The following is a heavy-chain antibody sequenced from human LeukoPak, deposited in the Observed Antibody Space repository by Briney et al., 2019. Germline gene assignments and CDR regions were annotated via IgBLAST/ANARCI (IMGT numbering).Heavy chain of an antibody. CDR2: IYTSGST. CDR1: GGSFSGYY. Sequence: PSETLSLTCAVYGGSFSGYYWSWIRQPAGKGLEWIGRIYTSGSTNYNPSLKSRVTISVDTSKNQFSLKLSSVTAADTAVYYCARDLGTMVRGSRRGYDGYYYYMDVWGKGTTVTISS. J-gene: IGHJ6*03. D-gene: IGHD3-10*01. CDR3: ARDLGTMVRGSRRGYDGYYYYMDV. V-gene: IGHV4-4*07.